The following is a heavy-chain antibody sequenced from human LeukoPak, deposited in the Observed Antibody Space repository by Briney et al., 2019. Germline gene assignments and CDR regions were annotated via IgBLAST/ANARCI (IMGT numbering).Heavy chain of an antibody. D-gene: IGHD4-17*01. Sequence: GGSLRLSCGASGFTFSTYWMTWVRQAPGKGLEWVANIKQDGSEKNYVDSVKGRFTISRENAKNSLYLQMNSLRAGDTAVYYCAREKNGDFDYWGQGTLVTVSS. CDR3: AREKNGDFDY. J-gene: IGHJ4*02. V-gene: IGHV3-7*01. CDR1: GFTFSTYW. CDR2: IKQDGSEK.